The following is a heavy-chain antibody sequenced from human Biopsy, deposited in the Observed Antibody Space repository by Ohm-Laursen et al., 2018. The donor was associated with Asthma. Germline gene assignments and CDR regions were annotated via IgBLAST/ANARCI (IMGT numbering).Heavy chain of an antibody. D-gene: IGHD1-20*01. Sequence: SDTLSLTCTVYGGYLTGHYWNWIRQPPGKGLEWIGEIDQSGYTNYNPSLKSRVTISADTSKNQFHLNLSSVTAADTAVYFCARAAITGIRGWFDPRGQGTLVTVSS. V-gene: IGHV4-34*01. CDR2: IDQSGYT. J-gene: IGHJ5*02. CDR1: GGYLTGHY. CDR3: ARAAITGIRGWFDP.